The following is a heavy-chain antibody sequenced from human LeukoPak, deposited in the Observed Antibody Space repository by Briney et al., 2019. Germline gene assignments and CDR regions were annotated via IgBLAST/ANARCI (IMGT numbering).Heavy chain of an antibody. J-gene: IGHJ6*02. D-gene: IGHD2-21*02. V-gene: IGHV3-21*01. Sequence: GGSLRLSCAASGFTFSSYSMNWVRQAPGKGLKWVSSISSSSSYIYYADSVKGRFTISRDNAKSSLYLQMNSLRAEDTAVYYCARDFHVVVVTATYYYGMDVWGQGTTVTVSS. CDR3: ARDFHVVVVTATYYYGMDV. CDR2: ISSSSSYI. CDR1: GFTFSSYS.